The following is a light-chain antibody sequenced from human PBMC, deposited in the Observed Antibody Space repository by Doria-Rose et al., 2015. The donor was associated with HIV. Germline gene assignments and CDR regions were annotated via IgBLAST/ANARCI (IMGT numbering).Light chain of an antibody. CDR2: DGS. V-gene: IGKV3-20*01. Sequence: TQSPGILSLSPGERATLSCRASQSFSSTYLAWYQQKPGQARSLLIYDGSSRATGIPDRFSASGSWTDFTLTINRLEPEDFALYYCHQYGSSWTFGQGTKVEI. CDR3: HQYGSSWT. CDR1: QSFSSTY. J-gene: IGKJ1*01.